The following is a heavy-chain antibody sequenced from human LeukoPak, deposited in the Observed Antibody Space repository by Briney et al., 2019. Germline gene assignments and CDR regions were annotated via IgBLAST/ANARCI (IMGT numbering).Heavy chain of an antibody. CDR1: GGSISSSSYY. Sequence: SETLSLTCTVSGGSISSSSYYWGWIRQPPGKGLEWIGSIYYSGSTYYNPSLKSRVTIYVDTSKTQFSLKLSSVTAADTAVYYCARHAGGDIVVVPAAISFDYWGQGTLVAVSS. J-gene: IGHJ4*02. V-gene: IGHV4-39*01. D-gene: IGHD2-2*01. CDR2: IYYSGST. CDR3: ARHAGGDIVVVPAAISFDY.